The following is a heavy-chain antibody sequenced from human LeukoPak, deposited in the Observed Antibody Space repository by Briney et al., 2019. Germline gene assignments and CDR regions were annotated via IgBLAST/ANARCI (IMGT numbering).Heavy chain of an antibody. J-gene: IGHJ5*02. D-gene: IGHD6-19*01. V-gene: IGHV3-21*01. CDR3: ARGKQQWLVRSYNWFDP. CDR1: GFTFSSYS. Sequence: GGSLRLSCAASGFTFSSYSMNWVRQAPGKGLEWVSSISSSSYTYYADSVKGRFTISRDNAKNSLYLQMNSLRAEDTAVYYCARGKQQWLVRSYNWFDPWGQGTLATVSS. CDR2: ISSSSYT.